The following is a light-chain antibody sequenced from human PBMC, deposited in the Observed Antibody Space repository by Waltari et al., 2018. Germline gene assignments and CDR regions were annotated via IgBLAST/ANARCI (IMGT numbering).Light chain of an antibody. V-gene: IGKV3-20*01. CDR2: GAS. CDR1: QSVSSSY. Sequence: ELVLPQSPGTLSLSPGERATLSCRASQSVSSSYLAWYQQKPGQAPRLPSYGASSRATGIPDRFSGSGAGTDFTLTISRLEPEDVAVYYCQQYGSLYTFGQGTKLEIK. J-gene: IGKJ2*01. CDR3: QQYGSLYT.